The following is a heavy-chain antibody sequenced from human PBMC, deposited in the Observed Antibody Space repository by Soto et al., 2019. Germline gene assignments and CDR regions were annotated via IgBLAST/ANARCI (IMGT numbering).Heavy chain of an antibody. D-gene: IGHD1-26*01. J-gene: IGHJ4*02. Sequence: EVHLVESGGGLVQTGGSLRLSCAIFESTVSRDWMNWVRQAPGKGLEWVAHINQDGSETYYVDSVKGRFTISRVNAKKSLYRQMNSLRPTDTCMYYCPGGVGDAFWGQGTLVTVPS. CDR3: PGGVGDAF. CDR1: ESTVSRDW. V-gene: IGHV3-7*04. CDR2: INQDGSET.